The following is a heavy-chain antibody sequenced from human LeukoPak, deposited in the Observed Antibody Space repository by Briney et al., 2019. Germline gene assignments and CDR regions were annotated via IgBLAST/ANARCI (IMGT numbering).Heavy chain of an antibody. CDR3: AREQVWFWGNFDY. V-gene: IGHV3-30-3*01. D-gene: IGHD3-10*01. CDR2: ISYDGSNK. CDR1: GFTFSSFA. J-gene: IGHJ4*01. Sequence: GGSLRLSCAASGFTFSSFAMHWVRQAPGKGLEWVAVISYDGSNKYYADSVKGRFTISRDNSKNTLYLQMNSLRAEDTAVYYCAREQVWFWGNFDYWGQGTLVTVSS.